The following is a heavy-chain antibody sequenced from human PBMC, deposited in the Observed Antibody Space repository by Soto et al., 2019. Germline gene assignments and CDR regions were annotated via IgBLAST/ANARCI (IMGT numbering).Heavy chain of an antibody. CDR2: ISSGNSYI. J-gene: IGHJ5*02. CDR3: ARGFGSYDWIDP. Sequence: VRLVESGGGLVKPGGSLRLSCEASGFTFGSQTMIWVRQAPGKGLEWVASISSGNSYIYYGDSVKGRFTISRDNAKNSLFLQMNDLRAEDTAVYYCARGFGSYDWIDPWGQGTLVTVSS. V-gene: IGHV3-21*06. CDR1: GFTFGSQT. D-gene: IGHD3-16*01.